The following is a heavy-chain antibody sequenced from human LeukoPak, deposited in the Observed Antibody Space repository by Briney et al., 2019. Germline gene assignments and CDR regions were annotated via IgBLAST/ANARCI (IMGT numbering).Heavy chain of an antibody. CDR1: GFTFSTYA. CDR2: ISGSGSST. Sequence: GGSLRLSCAASGFTFSTYAMSWVRQAPGKGLEWVAVISGSGSSTYYADSVKGRITISRDNSKNTLYLQMNSLRTADTAVYYFGEEKGKIRAFDFLGQGKMVPVS. V-gene: IGHV3-23*01. CDR3: GEEKGKIRAFDF. J-gene: IGHJ3*01. D-gene: IGHD3-10*01.